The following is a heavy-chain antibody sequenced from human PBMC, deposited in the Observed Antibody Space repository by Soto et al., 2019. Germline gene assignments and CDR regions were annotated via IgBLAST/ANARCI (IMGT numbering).Heavy chain of an antibody. Sequence: YSVKVSCKASGGTFSSFAISWVRQAPGQGLEWMARIIPIFDTANYAQKFQGRVTITADESTSTAYMELSSLRSEDTAVYYCVGYYYNTRGYYYDEWGQGTLVTVSS. CDR1: GGTFSSFA. D-gene: IGHD3-22*01. J-gene: IGHJ4*02. CDR3: VGYYYNTRGYYYDE. V-gene: IGHV1-69*13. CDR2: IIPIFDTA.